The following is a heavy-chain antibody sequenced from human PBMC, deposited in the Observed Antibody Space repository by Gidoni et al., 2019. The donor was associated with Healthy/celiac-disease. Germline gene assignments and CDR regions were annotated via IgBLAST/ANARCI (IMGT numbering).Heavy chain of an antibody. CDR3: ARLSGHYYDSSGYSKDDAFDI. J-gene: IGHJ3*02. V-gene: IGHV4-59*08. CDR2: IYYSGST. CDR1: GGSISSYY. D-gene: IGHD3-22*01. Sequence: LTCTVSGGSISSYYWSWIRQPPGKGLEWIGYIYYSGSTNYNPSLKSPVTISVDTSKNQFSLKLSSVTAADTAVYYCARLSGHYYDSSGYSKDDAFDIWGQGTMVTVSS.